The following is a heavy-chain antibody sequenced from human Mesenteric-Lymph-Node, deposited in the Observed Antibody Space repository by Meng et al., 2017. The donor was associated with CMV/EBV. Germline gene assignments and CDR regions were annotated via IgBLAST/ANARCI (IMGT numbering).Heavy chain of an antibody. Sequence: GSLRLSCAVYGGSFSGYYWSWIRQPPGKGLEWIGEINHSGSTNYNPSLKSRVTISVDTSQNQFSLKVSSVTAADTAVYYCAKGGFTGGFDPWGQGTLVTVSS. CDR2: INHSGST. D-gene: IGHD1-14*01. CDR1: GGSFSGYY. J-gene: IGHJ5*02. V-gene: IGHV4-34*01. CDR3: AKGGFTGGFDP.